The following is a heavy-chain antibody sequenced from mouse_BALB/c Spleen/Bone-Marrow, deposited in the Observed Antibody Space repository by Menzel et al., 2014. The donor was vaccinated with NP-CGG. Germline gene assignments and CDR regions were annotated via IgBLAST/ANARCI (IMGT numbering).Heavy chain of an antibody. CDR1: GFNIKDTY. D-gene: IGHD4-1*01. V-gene: IGHV14-3*02. CDR3: ARWEYYAMDY. CDR2: IDPANGNT. J-gene: IGHJ4*01. Sequence: VQLQQSGAELVKPGASIKLSCTASGFNIKDTYMHWVKQRPEQGLEWIGRIDPANGNTKYDPKFQGKATITADTSSNTAYLQLSSLTSEDTAVYYCARWEYYAMDYWGQGTSVTVSS.